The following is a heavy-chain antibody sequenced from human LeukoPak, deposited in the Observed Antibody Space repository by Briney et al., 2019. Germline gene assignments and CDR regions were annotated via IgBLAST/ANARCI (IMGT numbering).Heavy chain of an antibody. CDR2: ISSSSSYI. CDR3: ARDGGITLVRGVIMGDYYYYYMDV. CDR1: GFTFSSYS. D-gene: IGHD3-10*01. J-gene: IGHJ6*03. Sequence: GGSLRLSCAASGFTFSSYSMNWVRQAPGKGLEWVSSISSSSSYIYYADSVKGRFTISRDNAMNSLYLQMNSLRAEDTAVYYCARDGGITLVRGVIMGDYYYYYMDVWGRGTTVTVSS. V-gene: IGHV3-21*01.